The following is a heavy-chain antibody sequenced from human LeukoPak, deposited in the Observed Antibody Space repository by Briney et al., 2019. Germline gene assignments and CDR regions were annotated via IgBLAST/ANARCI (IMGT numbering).Heavy chain of an antibody. CDR3: AKSSYYDSSGYYREYYFDY. V-gene: IGHV3-23*01. J-gene: IGHJ4*02. D-gene: IGHD3-22*01. Sequence: GGSLTLSCAASRFTFSSYAMSWVRQAPGKGLEWVSAISGSGGSTHYEDSVKGRFTISRDNSKNTLYLQMNSLRAEDTAVYYCAKSSYYDSSGYYREYYFDYWGQGTLVTVSS. CDR1: RFTFSSYA. CDR2: ISGSGGST.